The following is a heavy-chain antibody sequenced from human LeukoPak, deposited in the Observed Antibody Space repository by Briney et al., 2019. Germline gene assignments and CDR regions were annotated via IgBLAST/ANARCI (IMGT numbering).Heavy chain of an antibody. V-gene: IGHV4-34*01. D-gene: IGHD1-14*01. CDR1: GGSFSGYY. Sequence: PSETLSLTCAVYGGSFSGYYWSWIRQPPGKGLEWIGEINHSGSTNYNPSLKSRVTISVDTSKNQFSLKLSSVTAADTAMYYCARPNRGALFDYWGQGTLVTVSS. CDR2: INHSGST. J-gene: IGHJ4*02. CDR3: ARPNRGALFDY.